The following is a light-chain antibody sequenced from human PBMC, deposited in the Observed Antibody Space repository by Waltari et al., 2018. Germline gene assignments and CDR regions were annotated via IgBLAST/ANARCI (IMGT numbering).Light chain of an antibody. J-gene: IGKJ2*01. CDR2: WAS. CDR1: QNILYTSNNKNY. Sequence: DIVMTQSPDSLAVSLGERATINCKSSQNILYTSNNKNYLAWYQRKPGQPPKLLFYWASTRESGVPDRFGGSGSGTDFTLTISSLQAEDVAIYYCQQYYNTPYTFGQGTKLEI. CDR3: QQYYNTPYT. V-gene: IGKV4-1*01.